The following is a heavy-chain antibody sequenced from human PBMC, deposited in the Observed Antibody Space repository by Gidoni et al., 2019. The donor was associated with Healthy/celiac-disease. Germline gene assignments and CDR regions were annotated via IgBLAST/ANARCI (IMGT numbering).Heavy chain of an antibody. Sequence: EVQRLESGGGLVQPGGSLRLSCAASGFTSAISGSGGSTYYADSVKGRFTISRDNSKNTLYLQMNSLRAEDTAVYYCAKYDYDSSGLFDYWGQGTLVTVSS. CDR1: GFT. D-gene: IGHD3-22*01. V-gene: IGHV3-23*01. CDR2: ISGSGGST. J-gene: IGHJ4*02. CDR3: AKYDYDSSGLFDY.